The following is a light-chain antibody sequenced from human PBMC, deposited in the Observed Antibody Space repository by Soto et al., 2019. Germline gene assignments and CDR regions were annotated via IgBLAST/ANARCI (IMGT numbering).Light chain of an antibody. CDR3: QQYSTLPHT. J-gene: IGKJ2*01. V-gene: IGKV3-20*01. CDR1: QSVSNSF. Sequence: ESVLTQSPDTLSLSPGDRATLSCRTSQSVSNSFFAWYQQKPGQAPRLLIYGISTRATGIPDRFSGSGSGTDFTLTISRLEPEDFVVYFCQQYSTLPHTFVHGTKLEVK. CDR2: GIS.